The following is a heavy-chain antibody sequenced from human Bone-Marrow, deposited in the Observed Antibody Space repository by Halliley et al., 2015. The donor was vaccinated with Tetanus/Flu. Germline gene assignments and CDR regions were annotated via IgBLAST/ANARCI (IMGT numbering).Heavy chain of an antibody. J-gene: IGHJ6*02. CDR2: SYYSGRP. V-gene: IGHV4-31*02. Sequence: LEWVGSSYYSGRPYYKPSLKGRASLSVDTSNNQFSLKLSSVTVADTAVYYCARAHWVTYSMDVWGQGTTVTVSS. D-gene: IGHD3-16*01. CDR3: ARAHWVTYSMDV.